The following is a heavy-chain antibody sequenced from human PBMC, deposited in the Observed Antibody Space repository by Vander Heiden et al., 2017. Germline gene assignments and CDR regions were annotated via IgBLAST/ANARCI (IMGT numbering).Heavy chain of an antibody. V-gene: IGHV3-23*01. D-gene: IGHD3-3*01. CDR1: GFTFSTYA. CDR3: AKVTDFWSGYYTDFDY. CDR2: ISGNGGDT. J-gene: IGHJ4*02. Sequence: EVQLLETGRGLVQPGGSLRLSCPVSGFTFSTYAMKWVRQAPGKGLEWVSGISGNGGDTHYADSVKGRFTISRDNSKKMLYLQMSSLRAEDTAVYFCAKVTDFWSGYYTDFDYWGQGTLVTVSS.